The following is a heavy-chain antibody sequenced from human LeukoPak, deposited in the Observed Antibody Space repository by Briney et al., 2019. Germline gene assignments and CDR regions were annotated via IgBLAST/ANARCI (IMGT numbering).Heavy chain of an antibody. CDR3: VSAIRGSPIDY. J-gene: IGHJ4*02. CDR1: GFSFSNYW. V-gene: IGHV3-7*01. D-gene: IGHD3-10*01. CDR2: IKTDGSET. Sequence: PGGSLRLSCAASGFSFSNYWMGWVRQAPGKGLACVANIKTDGSETYYVDSVKGRFTISRDNAKNSLFLQMNSLRAEDTAIYYCVSAIRGSPIDYWGQRTLVSVPS.